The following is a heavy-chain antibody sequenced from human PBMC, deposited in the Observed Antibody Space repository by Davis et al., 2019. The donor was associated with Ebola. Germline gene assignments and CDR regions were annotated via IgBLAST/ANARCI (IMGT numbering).Heavy chain of an antibody. J-gene: IGHJ4*02. Sequence: PGGSLRLSCTVSGGSISSYYWSWIRQPPGKGLEWIGYIYYSGSTNYNPSLKSRVTISVDTSKNQFSLKLSSVTAADTAVYYCASHYSSNGYYFDYWGQGTLVTVSS. CDR3: ASHYSSNGYYFDY. D-gene: IGHD4-11*01. CDR2: IYYSGST. V-gene: IGHV4-59*01. CDR1: GGSISSYY.